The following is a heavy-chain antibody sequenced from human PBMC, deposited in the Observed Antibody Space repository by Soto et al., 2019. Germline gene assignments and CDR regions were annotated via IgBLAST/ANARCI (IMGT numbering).Heavy chain of an antibody. CDR2: IDPSDSYT. CDR1: GYSFTSYW. J-gene: IGHJ1*01. CDR3: ATLPPPPFLPYYYVSSGSQTPPKSFHP. Sequence: GGSLKISCKGSGYSFTSYWIIWVREMPGKGLEGRGRIDPSDSYTNYSPSFRGHVTISADKSISTAYLQWSSLKDSDTAMNKRATLPPPPFLPYYYVSSGSQTPPKSFHPWAQGPLVTVSS. V-gene: IGHV5-10-1*01. D-gene: IGHD3-22*01.